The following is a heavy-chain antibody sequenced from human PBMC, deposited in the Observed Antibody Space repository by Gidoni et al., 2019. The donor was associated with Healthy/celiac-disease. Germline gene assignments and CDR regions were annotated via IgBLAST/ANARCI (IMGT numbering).Heavy chain of an antibody. CDR1: GFTFSSYW. J-gene: IGHJ4*02. CDR3: ARDLGEGAFDY. CDR2: IKQDGSEK. Sequence: EVQLVESGGGLVQPGGSVRLSCAASGFTFSSYWMSWVRQAPGKGLEWVANIKQDGSEKYYVDSVKGRFTISRDNAKNSLYLQMNSLRAEDTAVYYCARDLGEGAFDYWGQGTLVTVSS. D-gene: IGHD3-16*01. V-gene: IGHV3-7*01.